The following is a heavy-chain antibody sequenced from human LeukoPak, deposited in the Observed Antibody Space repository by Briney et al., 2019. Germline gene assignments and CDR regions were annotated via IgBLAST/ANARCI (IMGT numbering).Heavy chain of an antibody. CDR3: ATGVLRFLEWYYYMDV. D-gene: IGHD3-3*01. Sequence: ASVKVSCKVSGYTFTDYYMHWVQQAPGKGLEWMGLVDPEDGETIYAEKFQGRVTITADTSTDTAYMELSSLRSEDTAVHYCATGVLRFLEWYYYMDVWGKGTTVTVSS. J-gene: IGHJ6*03. CDR1: GYTFTDYY. V-gene: IGHV1-69-2*01. CDR2: VDPEDGET.